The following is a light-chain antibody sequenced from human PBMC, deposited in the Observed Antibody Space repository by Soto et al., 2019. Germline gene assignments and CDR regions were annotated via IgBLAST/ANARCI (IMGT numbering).Light chain of an antibody. CDR1: SSDVGGYNY. CDR3: SSYTSSTTYV. V-gene: IGLV2-14*01. J-gene: IGLJ1*01. Sequence: QSVLTQPASVSASPGQSIAISCTGTSSDVGGYNYVSWYQQHPGKAPKLMIYDVSNRPSGVSNRFSGSKSGNTASLTIPGLQAEDEADYYCSSYTSSTTYVFGNGTKVTVL. CDR2: DVS.